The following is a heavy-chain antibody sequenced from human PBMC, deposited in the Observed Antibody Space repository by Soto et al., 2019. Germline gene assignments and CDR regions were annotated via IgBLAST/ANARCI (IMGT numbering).Heavy chain of an antibody. D-gene: IGHD5-18*01. V-gene: IGHV4-31*03. CDR1: GGSISSGGYY. J-gene: IGHJ4*02. CDR2: TYYSGTT. Sequence: QVQLQESGPGLVKPSQTLSLTCTVSGGSISSGGYYWYWIRQHSGEGLEWIGFTYYSGTTYYNPALRSRVTISVDTSKSQFSLKLRSVTAADTAVYYCASRDVDTTMVGRDYWGQGTLVTVSS. CDR3: ASRDVDTTMVGRDY.